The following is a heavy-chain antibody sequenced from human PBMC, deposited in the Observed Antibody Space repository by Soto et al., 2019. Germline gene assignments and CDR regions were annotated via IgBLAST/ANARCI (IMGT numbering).Heavy chain of an antibody. CDR2: IKQDGSEK. J-gene: IGHJ6*03. CDR3: ARDPRFLEWTNYYYYMDV. CDR1: GFTFSSYW. D-gene: IGHD3-3*01. Sequence: PGGSLRLSCAASGFTFSSYWMSWVRQAPGKGLEWVANIKQDGSEKYYVDSVKGRFTISRDNSKNTLYLQMGSLRAEDMAVYYCARDPRFLEWTNYYYYMDVWGKGTTVTVSS. V-gene: IGHV3-7*01.